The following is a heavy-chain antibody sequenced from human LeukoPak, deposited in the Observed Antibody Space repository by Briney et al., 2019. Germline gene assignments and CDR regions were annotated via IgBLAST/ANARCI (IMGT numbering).Heavy chain of an antibody. CDR3: ARQSLRRRGLYSSSWYSSWFDP. CDR1: GGSFSGYY. Sequence: SETLSLTCAVYGGSFSGYYWSWIRQPPGKGLEWIGEINHSGSTNYNPSLKSRVTISVDTSKNQFSLKPSSVTAADTAVYYCARQSLRRRGLYSSSWYSSWFDPWGQGTLVTVSS. D-gene: IGHD6-13*01. CDR2: INHSGST. V-gene: IGHV4-34*01. J-gene: IGHJ5*02.